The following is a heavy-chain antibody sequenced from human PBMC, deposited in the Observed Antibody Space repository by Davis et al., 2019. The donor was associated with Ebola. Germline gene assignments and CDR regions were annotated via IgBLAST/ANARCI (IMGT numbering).Heavy chain of an antibody. J-gene: IGHJ3*02. D-gene: IGHD2-15*01. Sequence: MPSETLSLTCAVYGGSFSGYYWSWIRQPPGKGLEWIGEINHSGSTNYNPSLKSRVTISVDTSKNQFSLKLSSVTAADTAVYYCARFGSSLDAFDIWGQGTMVTVSS. V-gene: IGHV4-34*01. CDR3: ARFGSSLDAFDI. CDR2: INHSGST. CDR1: GGSFSGYY.